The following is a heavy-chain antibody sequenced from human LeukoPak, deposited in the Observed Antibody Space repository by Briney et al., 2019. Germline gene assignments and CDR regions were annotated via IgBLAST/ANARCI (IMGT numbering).Heavy chain of an antibody. Sequence: GGSLRLSCAASGFTFHSYWMHWVRQAPGKGLEWVAVISYDGSNKYYADSVKGRFTISRDNSKNTLYLQMNSLRAEDTAVYYCARDSPNCSGGSCYRDYYYYYYMDAWGKGTTVTVSS. CDR2: ISYDGSNK. CDR3: ARDSPNCSGGSCYRDYYYYYYMDA. D-gene: IGHD2-15*01. V-gene: IGHV3-30*03. CDR1: GFTFHSYW. J-gene: IGHJ6*03.